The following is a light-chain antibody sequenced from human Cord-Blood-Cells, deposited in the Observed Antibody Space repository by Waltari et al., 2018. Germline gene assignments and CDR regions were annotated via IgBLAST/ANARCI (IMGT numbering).Light chain of an antibody. CDR3: QSYDSSLSGV. V-gene: IGLV1-40*01. CDR1: SSNIGAGYD. J-gene: IGLJ1*01. Sequence: QSVLTQPPSVSGAPGQRVTISCTGSSSNIGAGYDVHWYQQLPGTAPKLLICGNSNRPSGVPDRFSGAKSGTSAALAITGLQAEDEADYYCQSYDSSLSGVFGTGTKVTGL. CDR2: GNS.